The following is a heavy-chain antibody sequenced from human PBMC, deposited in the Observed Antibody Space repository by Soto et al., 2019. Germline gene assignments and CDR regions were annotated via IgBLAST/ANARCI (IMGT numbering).Heavy chain of an antibody. CDR1: GGTFSSYA. Sequence: ASVKVSCKASGGTFSSYAISWVRQAPGQGLEWMGGIIPIFGTANNAQKFQGRVTITADESTSTAYMELCRLRAEDTAVYYCARCICSGGSCYSRGYRYYYYGMEVWGQGTTATVCS. V-gene: IGHV1-69*13. CDR2: IIPIFGTA. J-gene: IGHJ6*02. CDR3: ARCICSGGSCYSRGYRYYYYGMEV. D-gene: IGHD2-15*01.